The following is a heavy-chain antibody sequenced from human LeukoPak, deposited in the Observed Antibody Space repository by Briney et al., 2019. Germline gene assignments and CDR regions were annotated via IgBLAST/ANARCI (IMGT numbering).Heavy chain of an antibody. V-gene: IGHV1-18*01. D-gene: IGHD4-17*01. Sequence: GASVKVSCKASGYTFTNYGISWVRQAPGQGLEWMGRISPYNGNTNYAQNLLGRVTMTTDTSTTTAYMELRSLRSDDTAIYYCARDQSGGDYDWFDTWGQGTLVAVST. CDR1: GYTFTNYG. CDR2: ISPYNGNT. J-gene: IGHJ5*02. CDR3: ARDQSGGDYDWFDT.